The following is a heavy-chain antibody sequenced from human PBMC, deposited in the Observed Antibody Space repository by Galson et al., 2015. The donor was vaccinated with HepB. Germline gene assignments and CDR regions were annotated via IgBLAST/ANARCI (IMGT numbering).Heavy chain of an antibody. Sequence: SVKVSCKASGYTFTGYYMHWVRQAPGQGLEWMGWINPNSGGTNYAQKFQGRVTMTRDTSISTAYMELSRLRSDDTAVYYCAKDHGTGPPGYYYYMDVWGKGTTVTVSS. CDR2: INPNSGGT. CDR1: GYTFTGYY. D-gene: IGHD7-27*01. J-gene: IGHJ6*03. CDR3: AKDHGTGPPGYYYYMDV. V-gene: IGHV1-2*02.